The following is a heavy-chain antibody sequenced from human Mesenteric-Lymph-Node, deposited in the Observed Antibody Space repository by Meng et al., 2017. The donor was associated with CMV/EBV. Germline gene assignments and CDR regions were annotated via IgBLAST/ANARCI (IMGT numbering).Heavy chain of an antibody. CDR3: AKEGATLAFDI. CDR1: GFTFSSYS. J-gene: IGHJ3*02. Sequence: GGSLRLSCAASGFTFSSYSMNWVRQAPGKGLEWVSVIYSGGSSTYYADSVKGRFTISRDNSKNTLYLQMNSLRAEDTAVYYCAKEGATLAFDIWGQGTMVTVSS. CDR2: IYSGGSST. V-gene: IGHV3-23*03. D-gene: IGHD1-26*01.